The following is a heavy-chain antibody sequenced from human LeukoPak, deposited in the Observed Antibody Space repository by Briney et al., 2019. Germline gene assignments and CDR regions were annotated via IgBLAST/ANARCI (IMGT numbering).Heavy chain of an antibody. CDR3: TRGGEAPTYCYYMSGGDTAFDV. Sequence: ASVKVSCKASGSTFIGYYMHWVRQAPGQGLEWMGWINPNSGGTNYAQKFQGRVTMTRATSISTAYMEQSRLRSDDTAVYYCTRGGEAPTYCYYMSGGDTAFDVWGQGTMVTVSS. CDR2: INPNSGGT. D-gene: IGHD2-21*01. J-gene: IGHJ3*01. CDR1: GSTFIGYY. V-gene: IGHV1-2*02.